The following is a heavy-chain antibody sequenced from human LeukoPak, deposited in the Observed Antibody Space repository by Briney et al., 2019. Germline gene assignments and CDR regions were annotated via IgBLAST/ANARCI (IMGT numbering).Heavy chain of an antibody. J-gene: IGHJ4*02. CDR3: AKDDYYDILTGYYTLFDY. CDR2: ISGSGGST. D-gene: IGHD3-9*01. CDR1: GFTFSSYA. Sequence: SGGSLRLSCAASGFTFSSYAMSWVRQAPGKGLEWVSAISGSGGSTYYADSVKGRFTISRDNSKNTLYLQMNSLRAEDTAVYYCAKDDYYDILTGYYTLFDYWGQGTLVTVSS. V-gene: IGHV3-23*01.